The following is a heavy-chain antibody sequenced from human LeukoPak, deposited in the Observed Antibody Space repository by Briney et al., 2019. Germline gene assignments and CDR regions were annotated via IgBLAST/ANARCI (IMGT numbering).Heavy chain of an antibody. D-gene: IGHD1-26*01. Sequence: SETLSLTCTVSGGSISSSSYYWGWIRQHPGKGLEWIGSIYYSGSTYYNPSLKSRVTISVDTSKNQFSLKLSSVTAADTAVYYCARDQSGSYYSRLDYWGQGTLVTVSS. CDR3: ARDQSGSYYSRLDY. CDR1: GGSISSSSYY. J-gene: IGHJ4*02. V-gene: IGHV4-39*01. CDR2: IYYSGST.